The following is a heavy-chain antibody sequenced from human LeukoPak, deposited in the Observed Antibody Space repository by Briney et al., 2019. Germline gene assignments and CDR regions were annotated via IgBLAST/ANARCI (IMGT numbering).Heavy chain of an antibody. V-gene: IGHV3-48*04. D-gene: IGHD6-13*01. Sequence: GGSLRLSCAASGFTFSSYSMNWVRQAPGKGLEWVSYISRSSSTIYNADSVKGRFTISRDNAKNSLYLQMNSLRAEDTAVYYCARGDCRSWYRYVDHWGQGTLVTVSS. CDR3: ARGDCRSWYRYVDH. CDR2: ISRSSSTI. J-gene: IGHJ4*02. CDR1: GFTFSSYS.